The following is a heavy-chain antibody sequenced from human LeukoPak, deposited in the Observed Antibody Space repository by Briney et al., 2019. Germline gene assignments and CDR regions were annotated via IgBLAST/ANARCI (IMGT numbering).Heavy chain of an antibody. CDR3: VRDGYYGSGSPGWFGP. J-gene: IGHJ5*02. CDR2: VFHRGTT. Sequence: SETLSLTCTVSGYSFNSAFYWGWIRVPPGKGLEWIGSVFHRGTTYYNSSLKSRVNISIDTSKNQFSLKLNSLTAEDTAMYYCVRDGYYGSGSPGWFGPWGPGTLVIVSA. D-gene: IGHD3-10*01. V-gene: IGHV4-38-2*02. CDR1: GYSFNSAFY.